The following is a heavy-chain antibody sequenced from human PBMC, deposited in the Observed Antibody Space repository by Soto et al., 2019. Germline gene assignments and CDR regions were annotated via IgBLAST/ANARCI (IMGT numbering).Heavy chain of an antibody. CDR1: GFSLSTSGMC. D-gene: IGHD2-15*01. CDR2: IDWDDDK. Sequence: SGPTLVNPTQTLTLTCTFSGFSLSTSGMCVSWIRQPPGKALEWLARIDWDDDKYYSTSLKTRLTISKDTSKNQVVLIMTNMDPVDTATYYCARIPLVVVAATPDYYYYGMDVWGQGTTVTVSS. J-gene: IGHJ6*02. V-gene: IGHV2-70*11. CDR3: ARIPLVVVAATPDYYYYGMDV.